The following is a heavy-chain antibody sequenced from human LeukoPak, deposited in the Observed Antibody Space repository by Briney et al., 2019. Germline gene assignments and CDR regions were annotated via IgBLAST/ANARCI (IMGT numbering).Heavy chain of an antibody. Sequence: FQGRVTMTRDTSTSTVYMELSSLRSEDTAVYYCATPSGLSSGDAFDIWGQGTMVTVSS. CDR3: ATPSGLSSGDAFDI. V-gene: IGHV1-46*01. J-gene: IGHJ3*02. D-gene: IGHD6-25*01.